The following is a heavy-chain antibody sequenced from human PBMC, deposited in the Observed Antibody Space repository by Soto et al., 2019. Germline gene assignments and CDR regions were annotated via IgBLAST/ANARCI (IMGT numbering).Heavy chain of an antibody. CDR2: VYPSDSDV. V-gene: IGHV5-51*01. CDR1: GYRFSSSW. CDR3: SKGATRAFGS. D-gene: IGHD3-16*01. Sequence: GESPKISCQGTGYRFSSSWIGWVRQKPGKGLEGLGNVYPSDSDVSYSPAFKGQVTISAANSINTAYLQLLNLKASDTAIYYCSKGATRAFGSWGQGTRVTVSS. J-gene: IGHJ4*02.